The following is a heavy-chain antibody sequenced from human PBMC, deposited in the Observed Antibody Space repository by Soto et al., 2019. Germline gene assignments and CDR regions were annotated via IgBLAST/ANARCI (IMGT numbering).Heavy chain of an antibody. J-gene: IGHJ5*02. V-gene: IGHV4-30-4*01. CDR1: GASIRSTDYY. Sequence: PSETLSLTCTVSGASIRSTDYYWSWIRQAPGKGLEWIGYVYYTGSTYYNPSPMSRLTISVDTSKNQFSLKLTSVTAAETAVYYCVRTAREGAVAPHWFDRWRQGTQVTVSS. CDR2: VYYTGST. CDR3: VRTAREGAVAPHWFDR. D-gene: IGHD2-21*02.